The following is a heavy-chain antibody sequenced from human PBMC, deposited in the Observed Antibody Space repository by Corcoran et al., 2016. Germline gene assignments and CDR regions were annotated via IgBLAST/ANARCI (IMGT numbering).Heavy chain of an antibody. CDR3: TVGDDFDH. CDR2: VKSKYDGGTK. Sequence: EVQLVESGGGLVKPGGSLRLSCVGSGFTFSNGWMNWVRQAPEKGLEWVGRVKSKYDGGTKDYAAPVKGRFSISRDDSKNTAYLQMNSLTIEDTAVYYCTVGDDFDHWGLGTLVTVSS. CDR1: GFTFSNGW. J-gene: IGHJ4*02. V-gene: IGHV3-15*07. D-gene: IGHD1-26*01.